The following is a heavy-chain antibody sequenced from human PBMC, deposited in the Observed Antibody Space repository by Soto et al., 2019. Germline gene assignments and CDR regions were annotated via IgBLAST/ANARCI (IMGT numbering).Heavy chain of an antibody. Sequence: GGSLRLSCAASGFNFNSYAMIWVRQAPGKGLEWVSGISGYGDTTYYSASVKGRFTISRDNSQKMLFLQMNSLRAEDTAMYYCAKVPLVLSNAFDLWGQGTKVTVSS. CDR1: GFNFNSYA. CDR2: ISGYGDTT. D-gene: IGHD2-8*02. V-gene: IGHV3-23*01. CDR3: AKVPLVLSNAFDL. J-gene: IGHJ3*01.